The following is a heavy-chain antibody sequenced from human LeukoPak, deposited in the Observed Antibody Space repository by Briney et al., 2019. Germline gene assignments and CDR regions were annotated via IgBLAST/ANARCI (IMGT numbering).Heavy chain of an antibody. Sequence: GGSLRLSCAASGFTFSSYAMSWVRQAPGKGLEWVSAISGSGGSTYYADSGKGRFTISRDNSKNTLYLQMNSLRAEDTAVYYCAKDPHPVVADTRFDYWGQGTLVTVSS. CDR1: GFTFSSYA. V-gene: IGHV3-23*01. CDR2: ISGSGGST. J-gene: IGHJ4*02. CDR3: AKDPHPVVADTRFDY. D-gene: IGHD2-15*01.